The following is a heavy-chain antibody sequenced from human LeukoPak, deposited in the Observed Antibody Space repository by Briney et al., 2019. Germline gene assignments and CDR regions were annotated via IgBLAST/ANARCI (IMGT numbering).Heavy chain of an antibody. J-gene: IGHJ6*03. CDR3: ARGRGDYHYYYMDV. V-gene: IGHV1-69*06. CDR2: IIPIFGTA. D-gene: IGHD4-17*01. Sequence: ASVKVSCKAPGGTFSSYAISWVRQAPGQGLEWMGGIIPIFGTANYAQKFQGRVTITADKSTSTAYMELSSLRSEDTAVYYCARGRGDYHYYYMDVWGKGTTVTVSS. CDR1: GGTFSSYA.